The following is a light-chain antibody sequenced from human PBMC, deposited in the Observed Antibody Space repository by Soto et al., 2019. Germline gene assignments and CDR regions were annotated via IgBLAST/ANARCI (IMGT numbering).Light chain of an antibody. CDR3: QHYNSFSRT. J-gene: IGKJ1*01. CDR1: DNIAPW. Sequence: DIQMTQSPSTLSASVGARVAITCRASDNIAPWVAWYQQKPGKAPKLLIYKAANLADEVPSRFAGSGSGTDFTLTITRLQPDDFATYYCQHYNSFSRTFGQGTKGDIK. V-gene: IGKV1-5*03. CDR2: KAA.